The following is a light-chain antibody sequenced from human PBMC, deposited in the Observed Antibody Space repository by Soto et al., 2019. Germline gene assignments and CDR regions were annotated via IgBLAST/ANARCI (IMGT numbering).Light chain of an antibody. V-gene: IGKV3-11*01. CDR1: QSVGND. CDR3: QQRNSWPPT. Sequence: EIVLTQSPATLSLSPGDRATLSCRASQSVGNDLVWYHQKRGQAPRVLIYYASNRATGIPARFSGSGSGTDFTLTISGLEPEDFAFYYCQQRNSWPPTFGGGTSVEI. J-gene: IGKJ4*01. CDR2: YAS.